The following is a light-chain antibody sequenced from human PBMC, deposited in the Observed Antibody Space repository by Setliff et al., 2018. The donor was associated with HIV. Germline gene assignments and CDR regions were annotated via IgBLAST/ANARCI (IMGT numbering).Light chain of an antibody. V-gene: IGLV8-61*01. Sequence: QTVVTQEPSFSESPGGTVTLTCALSSGSVSSAYYPSWYQQTPGQPPRTLIYNTNRRFSGVPDRFSGSILGNKATLTITGAQANDESHYYCALYMGSGISLFGGGTKVTVL. CDR1: SGSVSSAYY. J-gene: IGLJ3*02. CDR2: NTN. CDR3: ALYMGSGISL.